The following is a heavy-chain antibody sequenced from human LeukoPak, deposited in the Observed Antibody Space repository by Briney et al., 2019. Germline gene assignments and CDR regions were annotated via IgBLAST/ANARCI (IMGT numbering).Heavy chain of an antibody. Sequence: SETLSLTCSVSGGSISSGGYYWSWIRQHPGKGLEWIGHIYYIGSTYYNPSLKSRFTISVDTSKKQFSLKLSSVTAADTAVYYCARGHFNILTGYYIDSWGQGTLVTVSS. CDR1: GGSISSGGYY. CDR3: ARGHFNILTGYYIDS. CDR2: IYYIGST. D-gene: IGHD3-9*01. V-gene: IGHV4-31*03. J-gene: IGHJ5*01.